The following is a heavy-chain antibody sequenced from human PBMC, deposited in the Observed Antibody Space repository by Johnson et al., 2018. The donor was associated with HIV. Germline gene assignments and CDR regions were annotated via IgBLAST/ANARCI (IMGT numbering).Heavy chain of an antibody. D-gene: IGHD5-24*01. CDR2: ISYDGSNK. CDR3: TKDIGGDGKLDAFDI. Sequence: QVQLVESGGGVVQPGRSLRLSCAASGFTFSSYGMHWVRQAPGKGLEWVAVISYDGSNKYYADSVKGRFTISRDNSKNTLYLQMNSLRAEDTALYYCTKDIGGDGKLDAFDIWGQGTMVTVSS. CDR1: GFTFSSYG. V-gene: IGHV3-30*18. J-gene: IGHJ3*02.